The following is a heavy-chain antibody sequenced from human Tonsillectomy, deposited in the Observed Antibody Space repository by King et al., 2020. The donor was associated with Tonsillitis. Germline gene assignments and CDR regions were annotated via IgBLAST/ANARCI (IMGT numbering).Heavy chain of an antibody. J-gene: IGHJ5*02. CDR1: GDSITSDDYA. D-gene: IGHD6-6*01. Sequence: LQLQESGSGLVKPSQTLSLTCSVSGDSITSDDYAWSWFRQPPGMGLEWIGNIYDSGKNFYNPSLESRLTISIDKSKNQISPSLTSVTAADTAVYYCASLTSRKRVYGIWFDPWGPGVLVTVSS. CDR2: IYDSGKN. V-gene: IGHV4-30-2*01. CDR3: ASLTSRKRVYGIWFDP.